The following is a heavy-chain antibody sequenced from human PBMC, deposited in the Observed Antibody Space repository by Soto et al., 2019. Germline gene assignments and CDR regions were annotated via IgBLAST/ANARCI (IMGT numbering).Heavy chain of an antibody. CDR3: ARHWALGPPADY. CDR2: IYYGGST. V-gene: IGHV4-59*08. Sequence: PSETLSLTCTVSGGSISSYYWSWIRQPPGKGLEWIGYIYYGGSTNYNPSLKSRVTISVDTSKNQFSLKLSSVTAADTAVYYCARHWALGPPADYWGKGTLVTVSS. CDR1: GGSISSYY. J-gene: IGHJ4*02. D-gene: IGHD3-16*01.